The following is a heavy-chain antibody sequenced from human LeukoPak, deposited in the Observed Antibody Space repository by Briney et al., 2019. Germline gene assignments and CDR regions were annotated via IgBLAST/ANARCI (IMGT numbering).Heavy chain of an antibody. CDR3: ARQRRGSKQWLVQAEY. Sequence: GESLKISCKGSGYTFTTYWIGWVRQMPGKGLEWMGIIYPGDSDPRYSPSFQGQVTISADKSISTAYLQWSSLKASDTAMYYCARQRRGSKQWLVQAEYRGQGTLVTVSS. CDR1: GYTFTTYW. J-gene: IGHJ4*02. CDR2: IYPGDSDP. D-gene: IGHD6-19*01. V-gene: IGHV5-51*01.